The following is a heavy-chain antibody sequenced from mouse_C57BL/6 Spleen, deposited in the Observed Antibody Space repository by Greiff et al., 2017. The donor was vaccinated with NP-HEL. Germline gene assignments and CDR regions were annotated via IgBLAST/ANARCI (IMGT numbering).Heavy chain of an antibody. D-gene: IGHD2-12*01. Sequence: EVKLMESGGGLVKPGGSLKLSCAASGFTFSSYAMSWVRQTPEKRLEWVATISDGGSYTYYPDNVKGRFTISRDNAKNNLYLQMSHLKSEDTAMYYCAREGSYAGSYFDYWGQGTTLTVSS. CDR2: ISDGGSYT. J-gene: IGHJ2*01. V-gene: IGHV5-4*01. CDR3: AREGSYAGSYFDY. CDR1: GFTFSSYA.